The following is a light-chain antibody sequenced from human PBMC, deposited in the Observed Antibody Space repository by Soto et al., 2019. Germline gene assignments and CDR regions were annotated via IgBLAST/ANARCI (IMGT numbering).Light chain of an antibody. J-gene: IGKJ1*01. V-gene: IGKV1-9*01. CDR3: QQLNSYPRT. CDR1: QGISSY. Sequence: DIRLTQSPSFLSASVGDIVTITCRASQGISSYLAWYQQKPGKAPKLLIYAASTLQSGVPSRFSGSGSGTEFTLTISSLQPEDSATYYCQQLNSYPRTFGQGTKVEIK. CDR2: AAS.